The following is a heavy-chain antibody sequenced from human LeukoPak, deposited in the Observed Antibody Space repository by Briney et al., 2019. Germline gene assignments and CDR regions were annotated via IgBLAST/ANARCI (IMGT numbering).Heavy chain of an antibody. CDR1: GITFSGYG. CDR2: IRHDGSEK. CDR3: ATGANLFQY. J-gene: IGHJ4*02. Sequence: PGGSLRLSCEASGITFSGYGMSWVRQAPGKGLEWVANIRHDGSEKYYLDSVKGRFTISRDNAKNAVYLQMNNLRGEDTAVYYCATGANLFQYWGQGTLVTVSS. V-gene: IGHV3-7*01. D-gene: IGHD4/OR15-4a*01.